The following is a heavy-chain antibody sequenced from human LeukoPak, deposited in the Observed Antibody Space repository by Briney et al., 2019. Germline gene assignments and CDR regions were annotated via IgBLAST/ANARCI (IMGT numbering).Heavy chain of an antibody. J-gene: IGHJ6*02. V-gene: IGHV1-46*01. CDR3: ARDIRGYSGYDQNLFYYYGMDV. D-gene: IGHD5-12*01. CDR1: GYTFTSYY. Sequence: GASVKVSCKASGYTFTSYYMHWVRQAPGQGLEWKGIINPSGGSTSYAQKFQGRVTMTRDTSTSTVYMELSSLRSEDTAVYYCARDIRGYSGYDQNLFYYYGMDVWGQGTTVTVSS. CDR2: INPSGGST.